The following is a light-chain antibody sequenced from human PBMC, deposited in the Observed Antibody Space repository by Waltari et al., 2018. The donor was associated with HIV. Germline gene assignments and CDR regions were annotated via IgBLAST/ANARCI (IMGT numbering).Light chain of an antibody. CDR1: QSISTY. J-gene: IGKJ3*01. Sequence: TQSPATLSLSPGERATLSCRASQSISTYLAWYQQKPGQAPRLLIYDASNRATGIPARFSGSGSGTDFTLTISSLEPEDFAVYYCQQRSNWPIFTFGPGTKVDIK. V-gene: IGKV3-11*01. CDR3: QQRSNWPIFT. CDR2: DAS.